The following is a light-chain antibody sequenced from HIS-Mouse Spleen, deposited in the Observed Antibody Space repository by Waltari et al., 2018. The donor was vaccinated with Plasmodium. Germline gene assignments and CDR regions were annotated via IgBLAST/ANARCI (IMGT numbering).Light chain of an antibody. J-gene: IGLJ1*01. CDR1: SSDVGGYNY. CDR3: CSYAGSYTYV. CDR2: DVS. Sequence: QSALTQPRSVSGSPGQSVTISCTGTSSDVGGYNYVSWYQQHPGKAPKLMIYDVSNRPSWVLDRFSGSKSGHTASLTISGLQAEDEADYYCCSYAGSYTYVFGTGTKVTVL. V-gene: IGLV2-11*01.